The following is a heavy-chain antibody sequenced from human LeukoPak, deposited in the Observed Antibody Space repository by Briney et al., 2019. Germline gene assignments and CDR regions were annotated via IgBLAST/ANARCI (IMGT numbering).Heavy chain of an antibody. D-gene: IGHD6-19*01. CDR3: ASGWFRYGMDV. V-gene: IGHV6-1*01. CDR1: GDSVSSNSAA. Sequence: SQTLSLTCAISGDSVSSNSAAWNWIGQSPSRGLEWLGRTYYRSKWYNDYAVPVKSRITISPDTSKNQFSLQLNSVTPEDTAVYYCASGWFRYGMDVWGQGTTVTVSS. CDR2: TYYRSKWYN. J-gene: IGHJ6*02.